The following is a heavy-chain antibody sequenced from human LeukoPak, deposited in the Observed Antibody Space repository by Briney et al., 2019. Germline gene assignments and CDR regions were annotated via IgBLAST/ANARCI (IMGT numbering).Heavy chain of an antibody. CDR2: ISSSSTVI. V-gene: IGHV3-48*02. J-gene: IGHJ4*02. CDR3: ARDMSLLWFGDPFDY. CDR1: GXTFSTYS. D-gene: IGHD3-10*01. Sequence: PGGSLRLSCAASGXTFSTYSMNWVRQAPGKGLKWVAYISSSSTVIYYADSVRGRFTISRDNGKNSLYLQMDSLRDEDTAVYYCARDMSLLWFGDPFDYWGQGTLVTVSS.